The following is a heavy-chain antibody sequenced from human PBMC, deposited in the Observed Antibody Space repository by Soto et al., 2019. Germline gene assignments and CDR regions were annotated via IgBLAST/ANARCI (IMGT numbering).Heavy chain of an antibody. V-gene: IGHV1-46*01. Sequence: ASVKVSCKAPGDTFTSYYLNWVRQAPGQGLEWMGVINPHGGSTKYAQKFQGRITMTRDTSRSTVYMELSSLRSDDTAIYYCARSSGGNFGIIIEGSNWFDPWGQGTLVTV. CDR3: ARSSGGNFGIIIEGSNWFDP. D-gene: IGHD3-3*01. J-gene: IGHJ5*02. CDR1: GDTFTSYY. CDR2: INPHGGST.